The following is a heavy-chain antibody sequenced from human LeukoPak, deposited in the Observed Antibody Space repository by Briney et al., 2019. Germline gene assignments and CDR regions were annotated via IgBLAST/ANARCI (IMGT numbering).Heavy chain of an antibody. V-gene: IGHV3-23*01. CDR2: ISGSGGST. CDR1: GFTFSSYA. D-gene: IGHD3-3*01. J-gene: IGHJ4*02. CDR3: AKVGTRITIFGVVYYFDY. Sequence: TGGSLRLSCAASGFTFSSYAMSWVRQAPGKGLGWVSAISGSGGSTYYADSVKGRFTISRDNSKNTLYLQMNSLRAEDTAVYYCAKVGTRITIFGVVYYFDYWGQGTLVTVSS.